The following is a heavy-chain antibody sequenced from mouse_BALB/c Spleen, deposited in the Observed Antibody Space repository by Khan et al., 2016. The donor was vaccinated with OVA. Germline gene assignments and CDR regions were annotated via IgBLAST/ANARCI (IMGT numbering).Heavy chain of an antibody. CDR1: GFSLNSYV. D-gene: IGHD1-1*01. Sequence: VQLQESGPGLVAPSQSLSITCTVSGFSLNSYVVHWVRQPPGKGLEWLGVIWAGGSTNHNSALMSRLSISKDNSKSQVFLKMNSLQTDDTAMYYCARAFYYGAWFAFWGQGTLVTVSA. CDR2: IWAGGST. CDR3: ARAFYYGAWFAF. V-gene: IGHV2-9*02. J-gene: IGHJ3*01.